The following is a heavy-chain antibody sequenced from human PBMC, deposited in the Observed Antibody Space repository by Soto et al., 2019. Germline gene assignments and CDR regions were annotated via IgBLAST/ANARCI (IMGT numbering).Heavy chain of an antibody. CDR3: ARDQAIGGSSY. CDR2: IYYTEST. V-gene: IGHV4-31*03. D-gene: IGHD1-26*01. CDR1: GGSISSGSYY. J-gene: IGHJ4*02. Sequence: HVQLQESGPGLVKPSRTLSLTCTVSGGSISSGSYYWSWIRQHPGKGLEWIGYIYYTESTYSNPSVKSRVTISVDTSKNHFSLKLSSVTAADTAVYYCARDQAIGGSSYWGQGTLVTVSS.